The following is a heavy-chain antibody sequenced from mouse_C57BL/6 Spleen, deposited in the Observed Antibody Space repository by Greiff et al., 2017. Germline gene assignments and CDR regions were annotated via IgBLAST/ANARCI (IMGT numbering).Heavy chain of an antibody. D-gene: IGHD1-1*01. CDR2: ISSGSSTI. CDR3: ARSYYCGSSSFAY. J-gene: IGHJ3*01. CDR1: GFTFSDYG. V-gene: IGHV5-17*01. Sequence: EVKLMESGGGLVKPGGSLKLSCAASGFTFSDYGMHWVRQAPEKGLEWVAYISSGSSTIYYADTVKGRFTLSRDNAKNTLFLQMTSLRSEDTAMYYCARSYYCGSSSFAYWGQGTLVTVAA.